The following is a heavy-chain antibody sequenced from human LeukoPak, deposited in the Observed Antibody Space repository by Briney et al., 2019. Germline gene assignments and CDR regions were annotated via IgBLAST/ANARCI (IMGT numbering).Heavy chain of an antibody. D-gene: IGHD2-15*01. CDR2: IYPGDSDT. Sequence: KAGESLKISCKSSGYSYTSYWIGWVRQMPGKGLEWMGIIYPGDSDTRYSRSFQGQVTISADKSLRTAYLQWRSLKASDTGIYFCARLGGPHSPFDNWGQGTRVIVSS. V-gene: IGHV5-51*01. CDR1: GYSYTSYW. J-gene: IGHJ4*02. CDR3: ARLGGPHSPFDN.